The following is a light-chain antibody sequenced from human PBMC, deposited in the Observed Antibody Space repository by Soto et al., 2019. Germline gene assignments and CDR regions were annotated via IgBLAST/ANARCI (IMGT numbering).Light chain of an antibody. V-gene: IGKV1-39*01. CDR2: AAS. Sequence: DIQMTQSPSSLSASVGDRVTITCRARQSISSYLNWYQQKPGKAPQLLIYAASSLKCGVPSRFSGSGSGTDFTITISRLQPEDFATYYCQQSYSTPPRTFGQGTEVEIK. CDR3: QQSYSTPPRT. CDR1: QSISSY. J-gene: IGKJ1*01.